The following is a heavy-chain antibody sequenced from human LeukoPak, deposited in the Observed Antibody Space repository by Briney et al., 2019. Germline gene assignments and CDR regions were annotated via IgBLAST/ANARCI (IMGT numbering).Heavy chain of an antibody. CDR2: ISSSGSTI. D-gene: IGHD6-19*01. V-gene: IGHV3-48*03. Sequence: RGSLRLSCAASGFTFSSYEMSWVRQAPGKGLEWVSYISSSGSTIYYADSVKGRFTISRDNAKNSLYLQMNSLRAEDTAVYYCARGGGGQWLVYFDYWGQGTLVTVSS. J-gene: IGHJ4*02. CDR1: GFTFSSYE. CDR3: ARGGGGQWLVYFDY.